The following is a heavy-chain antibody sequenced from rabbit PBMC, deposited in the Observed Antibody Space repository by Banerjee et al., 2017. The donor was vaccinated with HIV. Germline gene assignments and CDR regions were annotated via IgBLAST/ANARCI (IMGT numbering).Heavy chain of an antibody. V-gene: IGHV1S40*01. CDR2: IYAGSSGST. CDR1: GFSFSSIYY. D-gene: IGHD6-1*01. CDR3: AREGIYYTYGYAGYAYATDPVYFNL. Sequence: QSLVESGGDLVKPGASMTLNCTASGFSFSSIYYLWWVRQAPGKGLEGIGCIYAGSSGSTYYASWAKGRFTISKPSSTTVTLQMTSLTAADTATYFCAREGIYYTYGYAGYAYATDPVYFNLWGQGTLVTVS. J-gene: IGHJ4*01.